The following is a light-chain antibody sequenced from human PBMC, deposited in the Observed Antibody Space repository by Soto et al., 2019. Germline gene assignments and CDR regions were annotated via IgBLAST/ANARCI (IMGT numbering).Light chain of an antibody. CDR2: HAS. CDR3: QQYGDSLLT. CDR1: QSISNSY. V-gene: IGKV3-20*01. Sequence: ENVLTQSPGTLSLSPGERATLSCRASQSISNSYLAWYQQKPGQTPSLLIYHASNRATGIPDRFSGSGCGIDFTLTISRLEPEDFAVYYCQQYGDSLLTFGGGTKVEIK. J-gene: IGKJ4*01.